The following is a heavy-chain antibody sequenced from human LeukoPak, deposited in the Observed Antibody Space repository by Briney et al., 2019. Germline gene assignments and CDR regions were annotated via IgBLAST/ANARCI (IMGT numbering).Heavy chain of an antibody. CDR2: IYHSGST. V-gene: IGHV4-30-4*08. J-gene: IGHJ3*02. CDR3: ARDQSWAVAGGAFDI. CDR1: GGSISSGDYY. D-gene: IGHD6-19*01. Sequence: SETLSLTCTVSGGSISSGDYYWSWIRQPPGKGLEWIGYIYHSGSTYYSPSLKSRVTISVDTSKNQFSLKLSSVTAADTAVYYCARDQSWAVAGGAFDIWGQGTMVTVSS.